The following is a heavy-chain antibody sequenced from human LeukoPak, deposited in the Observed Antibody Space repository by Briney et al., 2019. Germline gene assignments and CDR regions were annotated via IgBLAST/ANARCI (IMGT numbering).Heavy chain of an antibody. V-gene: IGHV1-8*01. CDR2: MNPNSGNT. J-gene: IGHJ4*02. CDR1: GYTFTSYD. Sequence: ASVKVSCKSAGYTFTSYDINWVRQATGQGLEWMGWMNPNSGNTGYAQKFKGRVTVTRNTSISTAYMELGSLRSEDTAVYYCARSPSWSGYYTTYYFDYWGQGTLVTVSS. CDR3: ARSPSWSGYYTTYYFDY. D-gene: IGHD3-3*01.